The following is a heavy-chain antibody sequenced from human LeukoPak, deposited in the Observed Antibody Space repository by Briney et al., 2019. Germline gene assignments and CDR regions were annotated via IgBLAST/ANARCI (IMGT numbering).Heavy chain of an antibody. CDR2: ITSSGSTI. CDR1: GFTFSTYE. J-gene: IGHJ4*02. V-gene: IGHV3-48*03. D-gene: IGHD7-27*01. Sequence: GGSLRLSCAASGFTFSTYEMNWVRQAPGKGLEWVSYITSSGSTIYYADSVKGRFTISRDNAKNSLYLQMNSLRAEDTAVYYCARDFWGLDYWGQGTLATVSS. CDR3: ARDFWGLDY.